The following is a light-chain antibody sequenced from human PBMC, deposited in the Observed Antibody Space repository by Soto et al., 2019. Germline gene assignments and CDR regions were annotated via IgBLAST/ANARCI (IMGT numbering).Light chain of an antibody. Sequence: QSVLTQPPSVSGTLGQGVTISCSGSTSNIGKKTVAWFRQLPGTAPKVLIYVTDRRPSGVPYRFSGSKSGTSAYLAIIGLQSEDEADYYCAAWDVTLNGHVFGTGTKVTVL. J-gene: IGLJ1*01. V-gene: IGLV1-44*01. CDR1: TSNIGKKT. CDR3: AAWDVTLNGHV. CDR2: VTD.